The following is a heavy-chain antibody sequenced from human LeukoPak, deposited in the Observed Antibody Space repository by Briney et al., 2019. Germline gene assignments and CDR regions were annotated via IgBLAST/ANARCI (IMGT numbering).Heavy chain of an antibody. V-gene: IGHV3-15*01. D-gene: IGHD5-24*01. CDR2: IISNVGGGTT. J-gene: IGHJ3*01. CDR3: TTHPREITFDF. CDR1: GFTFSSAW. Sequence: PGGSLRLSCAASGFTFSSAWMSWVRQAPGKGLEWVGRIISNVGGGTTEYPAPVKGRFAISRDDSKKTLYLQMNSLKADDTAIYYCTTHPREITFDFGGQGTIVTVSS.